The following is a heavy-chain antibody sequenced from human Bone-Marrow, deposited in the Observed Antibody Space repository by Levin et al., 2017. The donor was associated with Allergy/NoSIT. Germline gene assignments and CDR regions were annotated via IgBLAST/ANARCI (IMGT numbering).Heavy chain of an antibody. CDR3: ARYCGGDCYFDL. CDR1: GFTFSNYS. J-gene: IGHJ4*02. V-gene: IGHV3-48*02. D-gene: IGHD2-21*02. CDR2: ITRSSSAI. Sequence: GGSLRLSCAASGFTFSNYSMNWVRQAPGKGLEWVSYITRSSSAIYYADSVKGRFTISRDNAKNSLYLQMNSLRDEDTAVYYCARYCGGDCYFDLWGQGTLVTVSS.